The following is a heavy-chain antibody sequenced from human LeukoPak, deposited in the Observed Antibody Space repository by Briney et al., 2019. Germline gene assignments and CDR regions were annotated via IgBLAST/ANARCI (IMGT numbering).Heavy chain of an antibody. CDR1: GGSISSYY. D-gene: IGHD6-19*01. J-gene: IGHJ4*02. CDR2: IYTSGST. V-gene: IGHV4-4*07. CDR3: ARTLAVAAYFDF. Sequence: SETLSLTCTVSGGSISSYYWGWIRQPAGKGLEWIGRIYTSGSTNYNPSLKSRVTMSVDTSKNQFSLKLSSVTAADTAVYYCARTLAVAAYFDFWGQGTLVTVSS.